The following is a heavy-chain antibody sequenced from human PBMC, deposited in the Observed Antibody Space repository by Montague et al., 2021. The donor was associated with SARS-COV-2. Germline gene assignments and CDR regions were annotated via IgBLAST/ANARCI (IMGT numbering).Heavy chain of an antibody. CDR2: IIHSGST. Sequence: SETLSLTCAVSGGSFSGYYWSWVRQAPGKGLEWIVEIIHSGSTHXNPSLKSRVSMSDDTSQNQFSLKLSSVTAADTALFYCARSREEYTSIAVIITGGMQYCDAWGQGTPVTVSS. J-gene: IGHJ4*02. V-gene: IGHV4-34*12. CDR1: GGSFSGYY. CDR3: ARSREEYTSIAVIITGGMQYCDA. D-gene: IGHD3-22*01.